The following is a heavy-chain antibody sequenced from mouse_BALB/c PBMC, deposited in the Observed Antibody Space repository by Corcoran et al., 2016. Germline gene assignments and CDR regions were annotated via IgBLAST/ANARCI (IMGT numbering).Heavy chain of an antibody. CDR2: INTYTGEP. V-gene: IGHV9-3-1*01. CDR3: AREPRAMDY. J-gene: IGHJ4*01. CDR1: GYTFTNYG. Sequence: QHQLVQSGPELKKPGETVKISCKASGYTFTNYGMNWVKQAPGKGLKCMGWINTYTGEPTYADDFKGRFAFSLETSASTAYLQINNLKNEDTATYFCAREPRAMDYWGQGTSVTVSS.